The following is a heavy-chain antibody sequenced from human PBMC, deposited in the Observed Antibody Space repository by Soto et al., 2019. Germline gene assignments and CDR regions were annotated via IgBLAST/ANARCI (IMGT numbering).Heavy chain of an antibody. D-gene: IGHD3-22*01. CDR2: ISGDSNYI. CDR3: ARVVYFDRSAYGL. V-gene: IGHV3-21*01. J-gene: IGHJ3*01. CDR1: GFSFSGYN. Sequence: LRLSCAASGFSFSGYNMNWVRQAPGKGLEWVSSISGDSNYIYYADSVQGRLTISRDNAKNSVYLQMNSLRAEDTAVYYCARVVYFDRSAYGLWGQGTMVTVSS.